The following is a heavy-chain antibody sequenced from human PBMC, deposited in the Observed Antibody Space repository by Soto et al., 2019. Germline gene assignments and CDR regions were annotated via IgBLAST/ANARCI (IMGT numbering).Heavy chain of an antibody. CDR1: GGSFSSYA. J-gene: IGHJ6*02. CDR3: ARDLRAAGRPGMDV. CDR2: VIPIVGTG. D-gene: IGHD6-13*01. V-gene: IGHV1-69*01. Sequence: QVQLVQSGAEVKKPGSSVKVSCKASGGSFSSYAISWVRQAPGQGLEWMGGVIPIVGTGNYAQNFQGRVTIPADESTSTAYMELSSLRSEDTAMYYCARDLRAAGRPGMDVWGQGTTVTVSS.